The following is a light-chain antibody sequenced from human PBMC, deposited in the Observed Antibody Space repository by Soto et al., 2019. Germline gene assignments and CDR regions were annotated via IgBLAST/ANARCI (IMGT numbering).Light chain of an antibody. CDR3: CSYAGGNTWV. CDR2: DVS. Sequence: QSALTQPRSVSGSPGQSVTISCTGTRSDVGRYDYVSWYQSHPDKAPRLVIYDVSKRPSGVPDCFSGSKSGNTASLTISGLQADHEAEYYCCSYAGGNTWVFGGGTKLTVL. J-gene: IGLJ3*02. V-gene: IGLV2-11*01. CDR1: RSDVGRYDY.